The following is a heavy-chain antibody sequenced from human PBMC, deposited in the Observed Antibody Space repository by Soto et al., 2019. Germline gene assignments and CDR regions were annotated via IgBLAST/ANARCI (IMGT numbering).Heavy chain of an antibody. D-gene: IGHD3-3*01. CDR2: ITHSRST. V-gene: IGHV4-34*01. CDR3: ARGDYNFWSGYSGDYYSGMDV. CDR1: GGSLSGFS. Sequence: PSETLSLTCAVYGGSLSGFSWSWIRQPPGKGLEWIGEITHSRSTNYSPSLKSRVTISVDTSKNQFSLKLNSVSAADTAVYYCARGDYNFWSGYSGDYYSGMDVWGQGTTVTSP. J-gene: IGHJ6*02.